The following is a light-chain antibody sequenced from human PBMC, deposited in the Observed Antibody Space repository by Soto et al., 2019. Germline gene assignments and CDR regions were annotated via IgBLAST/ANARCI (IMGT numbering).Light chain of an antibody. Sequence: ESVLTQSPGTLSLFPGERATLSCRASQSVSSSYLAWYQQKPGQAPRLLNYDACTRATGIPARFSGSRSGTEFTLTINSLQSEDFAVYFCHQRNKFGQGTRLEL. CDR2: DAC. CDR3: HQRNK. CDR1: QSVSSSY. V-gene: IGKV3D-20*02. J-gene: IGKJ5*01.